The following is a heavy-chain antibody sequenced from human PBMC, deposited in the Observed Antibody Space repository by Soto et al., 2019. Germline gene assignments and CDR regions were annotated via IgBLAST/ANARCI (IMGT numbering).Heavy chain of an antibody. V-gene: IGHV1-18*01. D-gene: IGHD6-19*01. CDR2: ISAYNGNT. CDR1: GYTFTSYG. CDR3: ARGIAVADHGDYFDY. Sequence: ASVKVSCTASGYTFTSYGIIWVRQAPGQGLEWMGWISAYNGNTNYAQKLQGRVTMTTDTSTSTAYMELRSLRSDDTAVYYCARGIAVADHGDYFDYWGQGTLVTVSS. J-gene: IGHJ4*02.